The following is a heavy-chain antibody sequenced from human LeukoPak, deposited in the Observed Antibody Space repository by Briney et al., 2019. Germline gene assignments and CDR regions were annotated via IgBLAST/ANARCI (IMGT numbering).Heavy chain of an antibody. D-gene: IGHD1-1*01. CDR1: GFTFSNYW. Sequence: GGSLRLSCAASGFTFSNYWMSWVRQAPGKGLAWVANINQDGSEKYYVDSVEGRFTISRDNAKDSLSLQMNSLRADDTAVYYCARVATTGTVDYWGQGTLVIVSS. V-gene: IGHV3-7*01. CDR3: ARVATTGTVDY. CDR2: INQDGSEK. J-gene: IGHJ4*02.